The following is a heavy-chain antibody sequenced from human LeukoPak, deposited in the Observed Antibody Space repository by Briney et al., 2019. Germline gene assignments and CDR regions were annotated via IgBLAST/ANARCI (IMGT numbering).Heavy chain of an antibody. D-gene: IGHD3-10*01. CDR3: ARDESALVRGKYYYYMDV. CDR2: IIPIFGTA. J-gene: IGHJ6*03. Sequence: SVKVSCKASGGTLSSYAISWVRQAPGQGLEWMGGIIPIFGTANYAQKFQGRVTITADESTSTAYMELSSLRSEDTAVYYCARDESALVRGKYYYYMDVWGKGTTVTISS. V-gene: IGHV1-69*13. CDR1: GGTLSSYA.